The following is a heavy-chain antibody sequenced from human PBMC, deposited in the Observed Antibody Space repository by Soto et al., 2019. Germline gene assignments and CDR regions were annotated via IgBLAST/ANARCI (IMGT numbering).Heavy chain of an antibody. J-gene: IGHJ5*02. Sequence: PSETLSLTCTVSGGSISSGDYYWSWIRQPPGKGLEWIGYIYYSGSTYYNPSLKSRVTISVDTSKNQFSLKLSSVTAADTAVYYCARFCAICDDLRFDPWGKGSLDTVFS. CDR2: IYYSGST. D-gene: IGHD2-21*01. CDR1: GGSISSGDYY. V-gene: IGHV4-30-4*01. CDR3: ARFCAICDDLRFDP.